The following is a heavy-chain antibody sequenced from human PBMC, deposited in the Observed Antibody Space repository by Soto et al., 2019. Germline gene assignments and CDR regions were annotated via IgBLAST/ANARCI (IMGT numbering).Heavy chain of an antibody. D-gene: IGHD2-2*01. Sequence: ASVKVSCKASCYTFASYGISWGRQAPGQGLEWMGWISAYNGNTNYAQKLQGRVTMTTDTSTSTAYMELRSLRSDDTAVYYCARARYCSSTSCSGGAFDIWGQGTMVTVSS. V-gene: IGHV1-18*01. J-gene: IGHJ3*02. CDR3: ARARYCSSTSCSGGAFDI. CDR2: ISAYNGNT. CDR1: CYTFASYG.